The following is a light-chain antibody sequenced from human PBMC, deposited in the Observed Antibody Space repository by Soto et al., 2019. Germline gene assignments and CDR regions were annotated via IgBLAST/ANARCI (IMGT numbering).Light chain of an antibody. V-gene: IGKV1-5*03. CDR1: QSIDSW. Sequence: DIQMTQSPSTLSASVGDRVTITCRASQSIDSWLAWYQQKPGKAPKLLIYRASSLESCVPSRFSGSGSGTEFTLTISSLQPDDFATYYCQQYKTYMYTFAQGTKLEIK. CDR2: RAS. CDR3: QQYKTYMYT. J-gene: IGKJ2*01.